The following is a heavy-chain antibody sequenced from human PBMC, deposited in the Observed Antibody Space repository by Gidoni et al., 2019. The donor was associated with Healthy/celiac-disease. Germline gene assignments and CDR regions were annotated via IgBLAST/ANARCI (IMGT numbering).Heavy chain of an antibody. Sequence: EVQLLESGGGLVQHGGSLRLSCAASGLPFSSYAMSWVRQAPGKGLEWVSAISGSGGSPYYADSVKGRFTISRDNSKNTLYLQMNSLRAEDTAVYYCAKAGGVYYGSGSYSWGQGTLVTVSS. V-gene: IGHV3-23*01. CDR3: AKAGGVYYGSGSYS. D-gene: IGHD3-10*01. J-gene: IGHJ4*02. CDR2: ISGSGGSP. CDR1: GLPFSSYA.